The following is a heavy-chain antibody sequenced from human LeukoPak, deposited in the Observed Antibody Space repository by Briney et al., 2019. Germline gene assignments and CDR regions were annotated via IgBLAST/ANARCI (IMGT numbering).Heavy chain of an antibody. Sequence: SGGSLRLSCAASGFTFSSYGMHWVRQAPGKGLEWVAVISYDGSNKYYADSVKGRFTISRDNSKNTLYLQMNSLRAEDTAVYYCAKDSNYDCSSTSCYPYYFDYWGQGTLVTVSS. V-gene: IGHV3-30*18. CDR2: ISYDGSNK. J-gene: IGHJ4*02. CDR3: AKDSNYDCSSTSCYPYYFDY. D-gene: IGHD2-2*01. CDR1: GFTFSSYG.